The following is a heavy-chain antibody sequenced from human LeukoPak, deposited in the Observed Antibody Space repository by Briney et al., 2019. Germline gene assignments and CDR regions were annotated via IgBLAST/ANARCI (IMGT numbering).Heavy chain of an antibody. CDR2: IKQDGSEK. D-gene: IGHD2-2*01. J-gene: IGHJ4*02. CDR1: GFTFSSYW. V-gene: IGHV3-7*01. CDR3: AKLAIVVVPAGRLSYFDY. Sequence: GGSLRLSCAASGFTFSSYWMSWVRQAPGKGLEWVANIKQDGSEKYYVDSVKGRFTISRDNAKNSLYLQMNSLRAEDTAVYYCAKLAIVVVPAGRLSYFDYWGQGTLVTVSS.